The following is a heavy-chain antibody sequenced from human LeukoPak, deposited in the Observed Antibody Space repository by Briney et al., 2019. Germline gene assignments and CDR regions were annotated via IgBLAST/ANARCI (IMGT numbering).Heavy chain of an antibody. J-gene: IGHJ6*03. CDR3: ARHPYSGTYWEGTGYHYYYMDV. CDR2: IYYSGST. Sequence: SETLSLTCTVSGGSISSYNYYWGWIRQPPGKGLECIGSIYYSGSTYHNPSLKSRVTISVDTSKNQFSLKLNSVTAADTAVYYCARHPYSGTYWEGTGYHYYYMDVWGKGTTVTVSS. V-gene: IGHV4-39*01. D-gene: IGHD1-26*01. CDR1: GGSISSYNYY.